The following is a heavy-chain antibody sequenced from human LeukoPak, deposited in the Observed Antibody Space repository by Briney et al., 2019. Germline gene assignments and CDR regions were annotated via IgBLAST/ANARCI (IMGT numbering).Heavy chain of an antibody. CDR1: GYTFTSYY. CDR3: AREDASTDIVATFPAFDI. V-gene: IGHV1-46*01. Sequence: ASVKVSCKASGYTFTSYYMHWVRQAPGQGLEWMGIINPSGGSTSYAQKFQGRVTMTRDMSTSTVYMELSSLRSEDTAVYYCAREDASTDIVATFPAFDIWGQGTMVTVSS. D-gene: IGHD5-12*01. CDR2: INPSGGST. J-gene: IGHJ3*02.